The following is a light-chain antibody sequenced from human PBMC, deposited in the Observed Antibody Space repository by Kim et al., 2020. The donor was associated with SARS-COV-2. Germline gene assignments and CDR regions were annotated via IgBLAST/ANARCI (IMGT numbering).Light chain of an antibody. J-gene: IGLJ2*01. CDR3: LLSYSDSRV. Sequence: PEGTVRLTWASSTGAVTGGRFPYWCQQKPGQAPRTLIYDTGNRHSWTPARFSGSLLGGKAALTLSAAQAEDEADYYCLLSYSDSRVFGGGTQLTVL. V-gene: IGLV7-46*01. CDR1: TGAVTGGRF. CDR2: DTG.